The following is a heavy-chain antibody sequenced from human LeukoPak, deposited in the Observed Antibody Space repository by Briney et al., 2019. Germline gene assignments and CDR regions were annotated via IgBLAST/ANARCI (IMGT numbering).Heavy chain of an antibody. V-gene: IGHV3-30*03. CDR1: GFTFSSYG. Sequence: GGSLRLSCAASGFTFSSYGMHWVRPAPGKGLEWVAVISYDGSNKYYADSVKGRFTISRDNSKNTLYLQMNSLRAEDTAVYYCEREGETYCSSTRCYTRRYSYGWDFDYWGQGTRVSVSS. CDR2: ISYDGSNK. J-gene: IGHJ4*02. CDR3: EREGETYCSSTRCYTRRYSYGWDFDY. D-gene: IGHD2-2*02.